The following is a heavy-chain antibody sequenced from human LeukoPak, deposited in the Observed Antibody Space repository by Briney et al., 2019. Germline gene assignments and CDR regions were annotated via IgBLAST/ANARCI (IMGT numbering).Heavy chain of an antibody. CDR1: RFTFSSYS. V-gene: IGHV3-21*01. J-gene: IGHJ3*02. Sequence: MPGGSLRLSCAASRFTFSSYSMNWVRQAPGKGLEWVSSISSFGSYIYYADSVKGRFTISRDNAKNSLYLQMNSLRAEDTAVYYCAREFRVEMAMYHDAFDIWGQGTMVTVSS. CDR2: ISSFGSYI. CDR3: AREFRVEMAMYHDAFDI. D-gene: IGHD5-24*01.